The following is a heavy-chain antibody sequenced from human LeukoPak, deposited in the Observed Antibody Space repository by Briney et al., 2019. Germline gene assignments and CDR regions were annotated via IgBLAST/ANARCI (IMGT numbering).Heavy chain of an antibody. J-gene: IGHJ4*02. CDR3: RRLRSYGDYAFTREY. V-gene: IGHV5-51*01. Sequence: GESLKISCKGSGYSFTSYWIGWVRQMPGKGLEWMGIIYPGDSDTRYSPSFQGRVTTTADKSISTASLQRSSRRASDTAMFYCRRLRSYGDYAFTREYWGQGTRVTVSS. D-gene: IGHD4-17*01. CDR1: GYSFTSYW. CDR2: IYPGDSDT.